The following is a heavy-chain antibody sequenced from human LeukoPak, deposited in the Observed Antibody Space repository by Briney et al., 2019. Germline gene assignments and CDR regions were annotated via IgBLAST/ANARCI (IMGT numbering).Heavy chain of an antibody. CDR2: ISSSSIYR. Sequence: PGGSLRLSCAASGFTFSDYYMTWIRQAPGKGLEWVSYISSSSIYRTYADSVKGRFTISRDNAKNSLYLQMNNLRAEDTAVYYCARDSEFFRHWGQGTLVTVSS. CDR3: ARDSEFFRH. CDR1: GFTFSDYY. V-gene: IGHV3-11*06. J-gene: IGHJ1*01.